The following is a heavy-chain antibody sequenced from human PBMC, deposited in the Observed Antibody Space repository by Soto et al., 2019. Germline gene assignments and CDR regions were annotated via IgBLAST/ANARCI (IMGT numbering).Heavy chain of an antibody. Sequence: QVQLVESGGGVGQPGRSLTLSCAASGFTFSDSSMHWVRQAPGKGLEWVAVISYDGSNKYYADSVKGRFTISRDNSKNTLDLQMNRLRPEDTAVYYCARETTFYYGSGSYAYYGMDVWGQGTTVAVSS. CDR3: ARETTFYYGSGSYAYYGMDV. J-gene: IGHJ6*02. D-gene: IGHD3-10*01. V-gene: IGHV3-30-3*01. CDR2: ISYDGSNK. CDR1: GFTFSDSS.